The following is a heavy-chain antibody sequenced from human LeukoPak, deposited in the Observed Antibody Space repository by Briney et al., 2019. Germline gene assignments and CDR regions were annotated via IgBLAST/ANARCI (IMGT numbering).Heavy chain of an antibody. CDR2: IYANGAT. V-gene: IGHV4-4*07. CDR1: GGSMNDYY. CDR3: ARLYCRGGNCYSHFDS. Sequence: SETLSLTCTVSGGSMNDYYWYWIRQPAGKGLECIGRIYANGATNYNASLKSRITMSVDTSKTQFSLTLNSVTAADSAVYYCARLYCRGGNCYSHFDSWGRGTLVTVSS. J-gene: IGHJ4*02. D-gene: IGHD2-15*01.